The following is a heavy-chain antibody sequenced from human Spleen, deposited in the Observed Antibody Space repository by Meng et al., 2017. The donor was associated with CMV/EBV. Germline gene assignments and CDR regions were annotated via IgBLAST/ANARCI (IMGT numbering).Heavy chain of an antibody. CDR1: GGSFSGYY. CDR2: INHSGST. D-gene: IGHD6-6*01. J-gene: IGHJ5*02. V-gene: IGHV4-34*01. Sequence: SETLSLTCAVYGGSFSGYYWSWIRQPPGKGLEWIGEINHSGSTNYNPSLKSRVTISVDTSKNQFSLNLGSVTAADTAVYYCAREVSSSSGFDPWGQGTLVTVSS. CDR3: AREVSSSSGFDP.